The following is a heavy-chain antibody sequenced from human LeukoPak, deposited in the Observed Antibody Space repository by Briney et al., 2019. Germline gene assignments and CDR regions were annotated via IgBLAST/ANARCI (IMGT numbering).Heavy chain of an antibody. CDR2: IYSDNT. CDR3: ARDYFGSRGYFDF. V-gene: IGHV3-53*01. J-gene: IGHJ2*01. Sequence: GGSLRLSCTVSGFTVSSNSMSWVRQAPGKGLEWVSFIYSDNTHYSDSVKGRFTISRDNSKNTLYLQMNSLRAEDTAVYYCARDYFGSRGYFDFWGRGTLVTVSS. D-gene: IGHD3-10*01. CDR1: GFTVSSNS.